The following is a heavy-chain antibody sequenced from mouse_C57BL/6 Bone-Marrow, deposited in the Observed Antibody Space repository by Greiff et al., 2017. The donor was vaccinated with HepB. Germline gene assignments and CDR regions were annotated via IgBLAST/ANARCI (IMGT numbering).Heavy chain of an antibody. D-gene: IGHD3-3*01. V-gene: IGHV1-7*01. CDR2: INPSSGYT. CDR3: ANGTAHGYVDG. J-gene: IGHJ1*03. Sequence: VQLQQSGAELAKPGASVKLSCKASGYTFTSYWMHWVKQRPGQGLEWIGYINPSSGYTKYNQKFKDKATLTADKSSSTAYMQLSSLTYEDSAVYDCANGTAHGYVDGWGTGTTVTVSS. CDR1: GYTFTSYW.